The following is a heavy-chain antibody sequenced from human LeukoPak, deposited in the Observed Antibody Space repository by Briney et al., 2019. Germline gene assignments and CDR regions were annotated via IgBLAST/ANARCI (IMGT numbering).Heavy chain of an antibody. D-gene: IGHD3-10*01. CDR2: ISYDGSNK. CDR3: AKDLSGDMSD. V-gene: IGHV3-30*18. Sequence: GGSLRLSCAASGFTFSSYGMHWVRQAPGKGLEWVAVISYDGSNKYYADSVKGRFTISRDNSKNTLYLQMNSLRAEDTAVYYYAKDLSGDMSDWGQGTMVTVSS. CDR1: GFTFSSYG. J-gene: IGHJ3*01.